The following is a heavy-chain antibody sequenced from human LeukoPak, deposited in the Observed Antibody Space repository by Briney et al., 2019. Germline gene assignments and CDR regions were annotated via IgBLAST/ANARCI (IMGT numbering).Heavy chain of an antibody. CDR2: INTNTGDP. J-gene: IGHJ6*02. Sequence: ASVKVSCKASGYTFTSYAMNWVRRAPGQGLEWMGWINTNTGDPTYAQGFTGRFVFSLDTSVSTAYLQISSLKAEDTAMYYCARTHSSRYYYYGMDVWGQGTTVTVSS. CDR1: GYTFTSYA. V-gene: IGHV7-4-1*02. CDR3: ARTHSSRYYYYGMDV. D-gene: IGHD6-13*01.